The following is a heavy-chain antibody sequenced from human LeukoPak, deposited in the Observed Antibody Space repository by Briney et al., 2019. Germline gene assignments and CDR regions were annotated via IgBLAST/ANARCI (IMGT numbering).Heavy chain of an antibody. Sequence: GGSLRLSCAASGFTVSSNYMSWVRQAPGKGLEWVSVIYSGGSTYCADSVKGRFTISRDNSKNTLYLQMNSLRAEDTAVYYCAREGPISDYFDYWGQGTLVTVSS. CDR1: GFTVSSNY. D-gene: IGHD2-21*01. CDR2: IYSGGST. CDR3: AREGPISDYFDY. V-gene: IGHV3-66*01. J-gene: IGHJ4*02.